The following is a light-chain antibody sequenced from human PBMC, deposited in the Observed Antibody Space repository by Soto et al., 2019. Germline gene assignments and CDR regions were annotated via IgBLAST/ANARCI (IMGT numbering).Light chain of an antibody. CDR3: QQFFTTPGT. CDR1: QTVLYISNNKNY. Sequence: DIVMTQSPDSLAVSLGESDTIDCKSSQTVLYISNNKNYLAWYQQKPGQPPKLLIYWASTRESGVPDRFSGSGSATDFTLTISILKEEDVAVYYCQQFFTTPGTFVRGTKVEIK. J-gene: IGKJ1*01. V-gene: IGKV4-1*01. CDR2: WAS.